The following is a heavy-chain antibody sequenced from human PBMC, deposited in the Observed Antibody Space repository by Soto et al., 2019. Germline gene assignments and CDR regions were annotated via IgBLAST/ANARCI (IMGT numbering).Heavy chain of an antibody. D-gene: IGHD2-21*01. CDR2: ISWNSKIV. J-gene: IGHJ3*02. CDR1: GFTFDDYP. V-gene: IGHV3-9*01. Sequence: EVQLVESGGDLVQPGRSLRLSCAASGFTFDDYPMHWVRQVPGKGLEWVSGISWNSKIVGYADSVRGRFSISRDNAKNSLYLQMNGMRPEGTDLYVFVKDGLTSSCGLVYEGVVIWGRGTMVTVSS. CDR3: VKDGLTSSCGLVYEGVVI.